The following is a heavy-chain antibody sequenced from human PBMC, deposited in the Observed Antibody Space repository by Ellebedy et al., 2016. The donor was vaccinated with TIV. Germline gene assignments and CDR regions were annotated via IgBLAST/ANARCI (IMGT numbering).Heavy chain of an antibody. J-gene: IGHJ6*02. CDR1: GDSVSTDIG. V-gene: IGHV6-1*01. CDR3: ARGWFGSGMGV. Sequence: SQTLSLTCVISGDSVSTDIGWNWIRQSPSRGLEWLGRTYYRSKWNNDYAVSLKSRITISLDTSKNQFSLQLNSVTPEDTAVYYCARGWFGSGMGVWGQGTTVTVSS. D-gene: IGHD3-10*01. CDR2: TYYRSKWNN.